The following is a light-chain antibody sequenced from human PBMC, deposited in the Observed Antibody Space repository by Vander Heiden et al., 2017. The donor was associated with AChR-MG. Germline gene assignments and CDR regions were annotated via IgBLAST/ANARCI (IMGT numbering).Light chain of an antibody. CDR2: GAS. CDR1: QSVSSN. Sequence: IVMTQSPATLSVSPGERATLSCRASQSVSSNLAWYQQKPGQAPRLLIYGASTRATGIPARFSGSGSGTGFTLTISSLQSEDFAVYYCQQYNNWSYTFGQGTKLEIK. J-gene: IGKJ2*01. V-gene: IGKV3-15*01. CDR3: QQYNNWSYT.